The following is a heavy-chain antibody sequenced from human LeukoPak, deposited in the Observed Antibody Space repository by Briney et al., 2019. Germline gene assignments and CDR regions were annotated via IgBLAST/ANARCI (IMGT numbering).Heavy chain of an antibody. CDR1: GYTFTSYD. D-gene: IGHD3-3*01. Sequence: ASVKVSCKASGYTFTSYDINWVRQATGQGLEWMGWMNPNSGNTGYAQKFQGRVTMTRNTSISTAYMELSSPRSEDTAVYYCARGEGFWSGYYTGLAFDIWGQGTMVTVSS. J-gene: IGHJ3*02. CDR2: MNPNSGNT. V-gene: IGHV1-8*01. CDR3: ARGEGFWSGYYTGLAFDI.